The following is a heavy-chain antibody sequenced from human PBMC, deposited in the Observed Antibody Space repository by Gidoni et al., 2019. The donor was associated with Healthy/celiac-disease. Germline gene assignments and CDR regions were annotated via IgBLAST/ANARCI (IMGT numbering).Heavy chain of an antibody. CDR3: ARDYVTMKVVEAFDI. D-gene: IGHD3-22*01. J-gene: IGHJ3*02. CDR1: GFTFSSYW. Sequence: EVQLVESGGGLVQPGGSLRLSRAASGFTFSSYWMSWVRRAPGKGLEWVAKIKQDGREKYYVDAVKGRFTISRDNAKNSLYLQMNSLRAEDTAVYYCARDYVTMKVVEAFDIWGQGTMVTVSS. V-gene: IGHV3-7*01. CDR2: IKQDGREK.